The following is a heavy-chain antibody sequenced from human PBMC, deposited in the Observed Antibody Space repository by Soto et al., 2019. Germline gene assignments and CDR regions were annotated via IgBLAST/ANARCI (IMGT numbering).Heavy chain of an antibody. CDR3: ARRGGPYYYDMDV. D-gene: IGHD3-16*01. Sequence: SETLSLTCTVSGGSISRSNYYWGWIRQPPGKGLEWIGSFYYSGSTYYNPSLKSRVTISVDTSKNQLSLKVSSVTAADTAVYYCARRGGPYYYDMDVWGQGTTVTVSS. V-gene: IGHV4-39*01. J-gene: IGHJ6*02. CDR2: FYYSGST. CDR1: GGSISRSNYY.